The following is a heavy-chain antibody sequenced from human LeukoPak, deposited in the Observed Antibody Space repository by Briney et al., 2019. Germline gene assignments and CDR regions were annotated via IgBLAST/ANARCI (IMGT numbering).Heavy chain of an antibody. D-gene: IGHD2-21*02. CDR3: ARERGVVVTARITNAFDI. Sequence: GASVKVSCKASGYTFTSYGISWVRQAPGQGLEWMGWISAYNGNTNYAQKLQGRVTMTTDTSTSTAYMELSSLRSEDTAVYYCARERGVVVTARITNAFDIWGQGTMVTVSS. J-gene: IGHJ3*02. CDR2: ISAYNGNT. V-gene: IGHV1-18*01. CDR1: GYTFTSYG.